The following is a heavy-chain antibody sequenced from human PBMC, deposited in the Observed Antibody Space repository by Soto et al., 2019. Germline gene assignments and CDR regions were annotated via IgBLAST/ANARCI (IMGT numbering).Heavy chain of an antibody. V-gene: IGHV3-15*01. Sequence: GGSLRLSCAASGFTFSNAWMSWVRQAPGKGLEWVGRIKSKTDGGTTDYAAPVKGRFTISRDDSKNTLYLQMNSLKTEDTAVYYCTTDTKPSRIAARDYWGQGTLVTVSS. D-gene: IGHD6-6*01. CDR3: TTDTKPSRIAARDY. J-gene: IGHJ4*02. CDR1: GFTFSNAW. CDR2: IKSKTDGGTT.